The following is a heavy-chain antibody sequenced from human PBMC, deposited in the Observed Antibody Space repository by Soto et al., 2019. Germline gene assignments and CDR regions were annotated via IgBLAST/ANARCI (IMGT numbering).Heavy chain of an antibody. CDR2: TFTGGST. CDR1: GFSVTTNY. Sequence: EVQLVETGGGLIQPGGSLRLSCLASGFSVTTNYIIWVRQPPGKGLEWVSTTFTGGSTHYADSVKGRFSISRDNSKNTVYLQMNNLRVEDTAVYYCAKKPPSSIKGWALGMDVWGQGTTVSVSS. J-gene: IGHJ6*02. CDR3: AKKPPSSIKGWALGMDV. D-gene: IGHD1-26*01. V-gene: IGHV3-53*02.